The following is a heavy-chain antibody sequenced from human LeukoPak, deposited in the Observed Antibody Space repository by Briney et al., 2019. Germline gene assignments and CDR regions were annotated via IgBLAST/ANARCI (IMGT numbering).Heavy chain of an antibody. J-gene: IGHJ3*02. CDR2: VYHVGTT. Sequence: NASETLSLTCTVSGSSISSAYYWVWIRQPPGKGLEWIGVYHVGTTDYNPSLKSRVTISVDRSKNQMSLKLSSVTAADTAVYYCARCLGFLIGSSWYPDAFDIWGQGTMVTVSS. D-gene: IGHD6-13*01. V-gene: IGHV4-38-2*02. CDR3: ARCLGFLIGSSWYPDAFDI. CDR1: GSSISSAYY.